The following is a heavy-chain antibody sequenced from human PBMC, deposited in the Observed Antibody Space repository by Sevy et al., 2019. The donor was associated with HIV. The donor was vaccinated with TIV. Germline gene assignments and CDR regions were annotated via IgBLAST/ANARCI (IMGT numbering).Heavy chain of an antibody. CDR3: ARDSRGYCSSTSCYSHYYYYGMDV. V-gene: IGHV3-11*06. CDR1: GFTFDDYA. J-gene: IGHJ6*02. D-gene: IGHD2-2*02. CDR2: ISSSSYT. Sequence: GGSLRLSCAASGFTFDDYAMHWVRQAPGKGLEWVSYISSSSYTNYADSVKGRFTISRDNAKNSLYLQMNSLRAEDTAVYYCARDSRGYCSSTSCYSHYYYYGMDVWGQGTTVTVSS.